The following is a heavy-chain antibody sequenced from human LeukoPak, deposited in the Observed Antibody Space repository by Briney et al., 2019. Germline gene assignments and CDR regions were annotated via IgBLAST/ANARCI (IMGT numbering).Heavy chain of an antibody. D-gene: IGHD3-3*01. CDR1: GGSISSSSYY. Sequence: PETLSLTCTVSGGSISSSSYYWGWIRQPPGKGLEWIGSIYYSGSTYYNPSLKSRVTISVDTSKNQFSLKLSSVTAADTAVYYRASLLRFLEWLPDYWGQGTLVTVSS. V-gene: IGHV4-39*07. CDR3: ASLLRFLEWLPDY. CDR2: IYYSGST. J-gene: IGHJ4*02.